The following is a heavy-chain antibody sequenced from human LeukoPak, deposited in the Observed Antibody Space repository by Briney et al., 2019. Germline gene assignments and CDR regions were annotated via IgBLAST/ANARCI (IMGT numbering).Heavy chain of an antibody. CDR1: GYSISSGYY. CDR2: IYHSGST. CDR3: ARRGNSWPYYFDD. J-gene: IGHJ4*02. Sequence: PSEALSLTCAVSGYSISSGYYWGWIRQPPGKGLEWIASIYHSGSTYYNPSLKSRVTISVDTSKNQFSLKLTSVTAADTAVYYCARRGNSWPYYFDDWGQGTLVTASS. D-gene: IGHD6-13*01. V-gene: IGHV4-38-2*01.